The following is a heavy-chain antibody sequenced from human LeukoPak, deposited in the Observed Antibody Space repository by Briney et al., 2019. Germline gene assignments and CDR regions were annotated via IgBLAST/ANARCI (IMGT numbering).Heavy chain of an antibody. CDR3: AREMITFGGVIVIRAEFDY. V-gene: IGHV4-39*07. D-gene: IGHD3-16*02. J-gene: IGHJ4*02. CDR2: IYYSGST. Sequence: PSETLSLTCTVSGGSISSSSYYWGWIRQPPGKGLEWIGSIYYSGSTYYNPSLKSRVTISVDTSKNQFSLKLSSVTAADTAVYYCAREMITFGGVIVIRAEFDYWGQGTLVTVSS. CDR1: GGSISSSSYY.